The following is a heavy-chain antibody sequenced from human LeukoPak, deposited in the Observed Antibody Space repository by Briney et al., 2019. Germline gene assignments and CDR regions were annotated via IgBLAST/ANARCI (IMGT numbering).Heavy chain of an antibody. CDR3: ARDILDIVVVPAAVFDY. J-gene: IGHJ4*02. Sequence: GRSLRLSCAASGFTFSSYAIHWVRQAPGKGLEWVAVISYDGSNKYYADSVKGPFTISRDNSKDTLYLQMNSLRAEDTAVYYCARDILDIVVVPAAVFDYWGQGTLVTVSS. CDR2: ISYDGSNK. CDR1: GFTFSSYA. V-gene: IGHV3-30-3*01. D-gene: IGHD2-2*03.